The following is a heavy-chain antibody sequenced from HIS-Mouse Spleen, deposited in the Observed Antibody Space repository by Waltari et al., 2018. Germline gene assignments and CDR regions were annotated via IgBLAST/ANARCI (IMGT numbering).Heavy chain of an antibody. CDR3: AREIPYSSSWYDWYFDL. V-gene: IGHV4-39*07. D-gene: IGHD6-13*01. CDR2: IYYSGGP. CDR1: GGSISSSSYY. J-gene: IGHJ2*01. Sequence: QLQLQESGPGLVKPSETLSLTCTVSGGSISSSSYYLGWIRQPPGKGLGGIGSIYYSGGPYYNPSLKRRVTISVDTSKNQFSLKLSSVTAADTAVYYCAREIPYSSSWYDWYFDLWGRGTLVTVSS.